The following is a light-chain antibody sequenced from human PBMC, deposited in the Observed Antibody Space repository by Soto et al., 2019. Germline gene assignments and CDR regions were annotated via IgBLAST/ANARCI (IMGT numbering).Light chain of an antibody. V-gene: IGKV2-28*01. Sequence: IVMTQSPLSLPVTPGEPASISCRSSESLLHSNGYNYLDWYLQKPGQSPQLLIFLGSNRASGVPDRFSGSGSGTDCTLKISRVEAEDVGVYYCMQAIQTHWTFGQGTKVDI. CDR3: MQAIQTHWT. CDR1: ESLLHSNGYNY. J-gene: IGKJ1*01. CDR2: LGS.